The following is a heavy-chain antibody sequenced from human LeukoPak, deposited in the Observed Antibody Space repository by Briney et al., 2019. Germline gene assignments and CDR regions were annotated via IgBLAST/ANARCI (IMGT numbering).Heavy chain of an antibody. D-gene: IGHD1-26*01. Sequence: GGSLRLSCAASGITVSTNYMAWVRQAPGKGLEWVSVIYRPGNTYYTDSVKGRFTISRDNSKNTIYLQMNSLRFEDTAVYYCARDLRVERPLDAFDVWGQGTMVTVSS. CDR1: GITVSTNY. J-gene: IGHJ3*01. CDR2: IYRPGNT. CDR3: ARDLRVERPLDAFDV. V-gene: IGHV3-66*01.